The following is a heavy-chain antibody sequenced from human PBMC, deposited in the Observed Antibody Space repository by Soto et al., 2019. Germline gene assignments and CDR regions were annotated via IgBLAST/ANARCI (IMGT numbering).Heavy chain of an antibody. D-gene: IGHD2-2*01. CDR2: INHSGST. CDR3: ARGISRVYYYYYYYMDV. V-gene: IGHV4-39*07. CDR1: GGSISSSSYY. J-gene: IGHJ6*03. Sequence: SETLSLTCTVSGGSISSSSYYWGWIRQPPGKGLEWIGSINHSGSTNYNPSLKSRVTISVDTSKNQFSLKLSSVTAADTAVYYCARGISRVYYYYYYYMDVWGKGTTVTVS.